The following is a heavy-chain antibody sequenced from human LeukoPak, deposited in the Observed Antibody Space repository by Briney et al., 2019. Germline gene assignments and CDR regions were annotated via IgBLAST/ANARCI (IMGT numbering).Heavy chain of an antibody. CDR2: IKQDGSEK. CDR1: GFTLSSYW. J-gene: IGHJ4*02. Sequence: GGSLRLSCAAPGFTLSSYWMNWVRQAPGKGLEWVANIKQDGSEKNYVDSVKGRFTISRDNADNSVFLQMNSLRAEDTAIYYCARSSGYIIDYWGQGTLVTVSS. V-gene: IGHV3-7*01. CDR3: ARSSGYIIDY. D-gene: IGHD3-3*01.